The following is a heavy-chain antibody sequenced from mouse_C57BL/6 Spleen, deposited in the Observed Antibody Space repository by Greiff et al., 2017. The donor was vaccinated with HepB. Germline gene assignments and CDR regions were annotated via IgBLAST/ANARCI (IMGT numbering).Heavy chain of an antibody. V-gene: IGHV1-42*01. Sequence: VQLKQSGPELVKPGASVKISCKASGYSFTGYYMNWVKQSPEKSLEWIGEINPSTGGTTYNQKFKAKATLTVDKSSSTAYMQLKSLTSEDSAVYYCARSGGYGSSLYAMDYWGQGTSVTVSS. D-gene: IGHD1-1*01. CDR3: ARSGGYGSSLYAMDY. J-gene: IGHJ4*01. CDR1: GYSFTGYY. CDR2: INPSTGGT.